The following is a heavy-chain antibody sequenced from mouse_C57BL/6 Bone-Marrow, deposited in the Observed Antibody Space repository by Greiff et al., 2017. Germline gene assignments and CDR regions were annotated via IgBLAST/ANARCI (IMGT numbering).Heavy chain of an antibody. CDR1: GYTFTSYW. D-gene: IGHD2-12*01. Sequence: QVQLQQPGAELARPGSSVKLSCKASGYTFTSYWMDWVKQRPGQGLEWIGNIYPSDSETHYNQKFKDKATFTVAKYSSTSYLSLTNLTTETSAVYYWARLPYSNDVRYFGSWGHGTTHSLSS. J-gene: IGHJ2*01. CDR3: ARLPYSNDVRYFGS. CDR2: IYPSDSET. V-gene: IGHV1-61*01.